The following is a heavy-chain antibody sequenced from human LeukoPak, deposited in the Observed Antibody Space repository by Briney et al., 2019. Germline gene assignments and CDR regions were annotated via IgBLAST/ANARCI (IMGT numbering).Heavy chain of an antibody. D-gene: IGHD5-24*01. J-gene: IGHJ3*02. CDR1: GGSFSGYY. CDR2: INHSGST. CDR3: AXXXXXXXXDYNFDIHAFDI. Sequence: SETLSLTCAVYGGSFSGYYWSWIRQPPGKGLEWIGEINHSGSTNYNPSLKSRVTISVDTSKNQFSLKLSSVTAADAAVYYCAXXXXXXXXDYNFDIHAFDIWGQGTMVTVSS. V-gene: IGHV4-34*01.